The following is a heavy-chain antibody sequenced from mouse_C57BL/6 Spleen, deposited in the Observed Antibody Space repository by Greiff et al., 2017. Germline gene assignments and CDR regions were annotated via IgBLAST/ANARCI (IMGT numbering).Heavy chain of an antibody. D-gene: IGHD1-1*01. V-gene: IGHV1-64*01. J-gene: IGHJ4*01. CDR3: ARKDYGFSMDY. Sequence: VKLQQPGAELVKPGASVKLSCKASGYTFTSYWMHWVKQRPGQGLEWIGMIHPNSGSTNYNEKFKSKATLTVDKSSSTAYMQLSSLTSEDSAVYYCARKDYGFSMDYWGQGTSVTVSS. CDR1: GYTFTSYW. CDR2: IHPNSGST.